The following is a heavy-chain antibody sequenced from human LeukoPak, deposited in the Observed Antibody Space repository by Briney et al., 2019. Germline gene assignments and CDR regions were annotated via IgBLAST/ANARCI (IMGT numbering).Heavy chain of an antibody. V-gene: IGHV4-4*07. Sequence: SETLSLTCTVSGGSISSYYWSWIRQPAGKGLEWIGRIYTSGSTNYNPSLKSRVTMSVDTSKNQFSLKLSSVTAADTAVYYCARELYDFWSDYPDAFDIWGQGTMVTVSS. CDR2: IYTSGST. CDR1: GGSISSYY. D-gene: IGHD3-3*01. J-gene: IGHJ3*02. CDR3: ARELYDFWSDYPDAFDI.